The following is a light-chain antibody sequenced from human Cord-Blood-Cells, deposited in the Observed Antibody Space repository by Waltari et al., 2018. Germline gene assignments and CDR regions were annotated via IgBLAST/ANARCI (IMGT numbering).Light chain of an antibody. V-gene: IGKV4-1*01. CDR1: KSVLYSSNNKNY. CDR3: QQYYSTPYT. Sequence: DIVMTQSPDSMAVSLGESATIICKSSKSVLYSSNNKNYLAWYQQKPGQPPKLLIYWASTRESGVPDRFSGSWSGTDFTLTISSLQAEDVAVYYCQQYYSTPYTFGQGTKLEIK. CDR2: WAS. J-gene: IGKJ2*01.